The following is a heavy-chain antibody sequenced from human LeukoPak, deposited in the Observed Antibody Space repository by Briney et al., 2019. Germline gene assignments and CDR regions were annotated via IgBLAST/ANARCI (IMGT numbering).Heavy chain of an antibody. CDR2: ISASGDVT. CDR1: GFAFSKFP. V-gene: IGHV3-23*01. Sequence: GGSLRLSCAASGFAFSKFPMGWVRQAPGRGLEWVSAISASGDVTFYADSLRGRFTISRDNSKSTLYLQMNGLRAEDTAIFYCAKSLFTSATGTGRAFHIWGQGTRVTVSS. D-gene: IGHD1-1*01. CDR3: AKSLFTSATGTGRAFHI. J-gene: IGHJ3*02.